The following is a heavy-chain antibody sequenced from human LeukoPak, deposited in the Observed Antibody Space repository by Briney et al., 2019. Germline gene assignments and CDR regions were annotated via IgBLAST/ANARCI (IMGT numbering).Heavy chain of an antibody. J-gene: IGHJ4*02. Sequence: GASVKVSCKASGYTFTGYYMHWVRQAPGQGLEWMGWINPNSGGTNYAQKFQGRVTMTRDTSISTAYMELSRLRSGDTAVYYCAVLGYCSSTSCSIDYWGQGTLVTVSS. V-gene: IGHV1-2*02. CDR2: INPNSGGT. D-gene: IGHD2-2*01. CDR1: GYTFTGYY. CDR3: AVLGYCSSTSCSIDY.